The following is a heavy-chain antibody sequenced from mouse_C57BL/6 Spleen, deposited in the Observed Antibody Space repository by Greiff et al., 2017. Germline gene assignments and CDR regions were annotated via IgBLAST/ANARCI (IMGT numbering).Heavy chain of an antibody. V-gene: IGHV14-1*01. CDR3: VTTVVAYFDH. CDR1: GFNIKDYY. Sequence: EVQLQQSGAELVRPGASVKLSCTASGFNIKDYYMHWVKQRPEQGLEWIGRIDPEDGDTEYAPKFQGKATMTADTSYNTAYLQRSSLTSEDTAVYYCVTTVVAYFDHWGQSTTLTVSS. D-gene: IGHD1-1*01. CDR2: IDPEDGDT. J-gene: IGHJ2*01.